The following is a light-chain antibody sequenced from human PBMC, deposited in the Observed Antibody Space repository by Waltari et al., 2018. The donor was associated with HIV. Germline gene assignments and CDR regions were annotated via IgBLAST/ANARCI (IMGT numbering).Light chain of an antibody. CDR1: SSAVGNYNL. J-gene: IGLJ2*01. V-gene: IGLV2-23*01. CDR2: EAI. Sequence: SALTQPASVSGSPRQSITISCTGTSSAVGNYNLVSWYQQHPGKAPKLIIYEAIKRPSGVSDRISGAKSASTASLTISGLQADDEADYFCSSDGGSSIWLFGGGTKLTVL. CDR3: SSDGGSSIWL.